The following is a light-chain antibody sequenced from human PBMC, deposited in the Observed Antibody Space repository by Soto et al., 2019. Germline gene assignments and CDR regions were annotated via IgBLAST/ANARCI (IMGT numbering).Light chain of an antibody. CDR3: QQYNNWLPLT. V-gene: IGKV3-15*01. J-gene: IGKJ4*01. CDR1: QSVSSS. Sequence: EIVMTQSPATLSVSPGDRATLSCRASQSVSSSLAWYQQIPGQAPRLLIYDASTRATGIPARFGGSGSGTEFTLTISSLLSEDFAVYYCQQYNNWLPLTFGGGTKVELK. CDR2: DAS.